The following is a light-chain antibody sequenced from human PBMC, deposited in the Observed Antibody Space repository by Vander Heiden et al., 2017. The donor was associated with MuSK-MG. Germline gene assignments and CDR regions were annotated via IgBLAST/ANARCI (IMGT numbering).Light chain of an antibody. CDR2: DVT. Sequence: QSALTQPASVSASPGPSITISCTGTSSDVAGYNFVSWYQQHPGKAPKLMIYDVTNRPAGVSNRFSGSKSGNTASLTISGLQAEDEADYYCSSYTSSSTVLFGGGTKLTVL. V-gene: IGLV2-14*01. CDR1: SSDVAGYNF. CDR3: SSYTSSSTVL. J-gene: IGLJ2*01.